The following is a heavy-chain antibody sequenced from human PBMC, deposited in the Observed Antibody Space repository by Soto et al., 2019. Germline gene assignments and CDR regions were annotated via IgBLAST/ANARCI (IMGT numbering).Heavy chain of an antibody. D-gene: IGHD3-3*01. Sequence: QVQLVQSGAEVKKPGSSVKVSCKASGGTFSSYAISWVRQAPGQGLEWMGGIIPIFGTANYAQKFKGRVTITADKSTSTAYMELSSLRSEDTAVYYCARPDYDFWSGYYNPGYYGMDVWGQGTTVTVSS. J-gene: IGHJ6*02. CDR1: GGTFSSYA. CDR2: IIPIFGTA. CDR3: ARPDYDFWSGYYNPGYYGMDV. V-gene: IGHV1-69*06.